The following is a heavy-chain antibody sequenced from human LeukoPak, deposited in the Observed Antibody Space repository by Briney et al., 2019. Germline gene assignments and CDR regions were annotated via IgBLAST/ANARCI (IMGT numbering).Heavy chain of an antibody. D-gene: IGHD5-24*01. Sequence: SVKVSCKASGGTFSSYAISWVRQAPGQGLEWMGRIIPILGIANYAQKFQGRVTITADKSTSTAYMELSSLRSEDTAVCYCATPSSVVMATSYYFDYWGQGTLVTVSS. V-gene: IGHV1-69*04. J-gene: IGHJ4*02. CDR1: GGTFSSYA. CDR3: ATPSSVVMATSYYFDY. CDR2: IIPILGIA.